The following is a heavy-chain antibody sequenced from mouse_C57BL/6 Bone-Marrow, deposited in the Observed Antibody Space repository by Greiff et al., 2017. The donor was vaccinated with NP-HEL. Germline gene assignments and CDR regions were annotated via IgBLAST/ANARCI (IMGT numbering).Heavy chain of an antibody. Sequence: DVHLVESGGGLVKPGGSLKLSCAASGFTFSDYGMHWVRQAPEKGLEWVAYISSGSSTIYYADTVKGRFTISRDNAKNTLFLQMTSLRSEDTAMYYCATNYYGSSYYAMDYWGQGTSVTVSS. J-gene: IGHJ4*01. CDR2: ISSGSSTI. V-gene: IGHV5-17*01. CDR3: ATNYYGSSYYAMDY. D-gene: IGHD1-1*01. CDR1: GFTFSDYG.